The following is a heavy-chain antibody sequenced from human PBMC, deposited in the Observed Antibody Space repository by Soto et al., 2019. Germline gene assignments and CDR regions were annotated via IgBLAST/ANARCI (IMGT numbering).Heavy chain of an antibody. CDR2: IYGDDDK. Sequence: QITLKESGPTLLKPTQTLTLTCTFSGFSLSTSAVVVGWIRQPPGKTLEWLALIYGDDDKRYSPSLKSRHTITKDYSKIQVVLTMTTMDPVDTATYFCTHSLTMVRGQVLEYFQHWGQCTLLTVSS. J-gene: IGHJ1*01. CDR1: GFSLSTSAVV. CDR3: THSLTMVRGQVLEYFQH. V-gene: IGHV2-5*02. D-gene: IGHD3-10*01.